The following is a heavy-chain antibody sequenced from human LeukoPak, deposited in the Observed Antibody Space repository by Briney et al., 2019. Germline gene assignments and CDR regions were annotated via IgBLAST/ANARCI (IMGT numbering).Heavy chain of an antibody. D-gene: IGHD3-10*01. CDR1: GFTFSSYW. CDR2: IKRDGSEK. Sequence: GGSLRLSCAASGFTFSSYWMSWVRQAPGKGLEWVANIKRDGSEKYYVDSVKGRFTISRDNAKNSLYLQMNSLRAEDTAVYYCARLVRGYYFDYWGQGTLVTVSS. V-gene: IGHV3-7*03. CDR3: ARLVRGYYFDY. J-gene: IGHJ4*02.